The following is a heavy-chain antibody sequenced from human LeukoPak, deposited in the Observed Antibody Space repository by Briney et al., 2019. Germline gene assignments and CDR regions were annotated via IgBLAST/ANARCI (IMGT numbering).Heavy chain of an antibody. Sequence: GGSLRLSCAASGFTFSSYSMNWVRQAPGNGLEWVSSISSSSSYIYYADSVKGRFTISRDNAKNSLYLQMNSLRAEDMAVYYCAKDPSTLTLTDDYWGQGTLVTVSS. D-gene: IGHD1-14*01. CDR3: AKDPSTLTLTDDY. J-gene: IGHJ4*02. CDR2: ISSSSSYI. CDR1: GFTFSSYS. V-gene: IGHV3-21*04.